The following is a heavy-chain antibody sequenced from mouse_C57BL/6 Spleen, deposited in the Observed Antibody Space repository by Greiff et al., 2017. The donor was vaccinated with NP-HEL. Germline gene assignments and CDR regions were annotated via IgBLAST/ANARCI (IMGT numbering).Heavy chain of an antibody. CDR1: GFTFSDYG. V-gene: IGHV5-17*01. CDR3: GRKDYGSSYWYFDV. J-gene: IGHJ1*03. D-gene: IGHD1-1*01. Sequence: EVKLMESGGGLVKPGGSLKLSCAASGFTFSDYGMHWVRQAPEKGLEWVAYISSGSSTIYYADTVKGRFTISRDNAKNTLFLQMTSLRAEDTAMYYWGRKDYGSSYWYFDVWGTGTTVTVSS. CDR2: ISSGSSTI.